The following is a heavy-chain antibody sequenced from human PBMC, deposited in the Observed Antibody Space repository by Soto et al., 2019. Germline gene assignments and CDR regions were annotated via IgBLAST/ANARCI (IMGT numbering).Heavy chain of an antibody. CDR3: AHLERYGVHY. Sequence: GASVKVSCKTSGYTFSTYDINWVRQATGQGLEWMGWMNPNTGNTGYAQKFRGRVTLARNTSISTAYMELSSLRSEDTAVYYCAHLERYGVHYWGQGTLVTVSS. J-gene: IGHJ4*02. CDR2: MNPNTGNT. V-gene: IGHV1-8*01. D-gene: IGHD2-8*01. CDR1: GYTFSTYD.